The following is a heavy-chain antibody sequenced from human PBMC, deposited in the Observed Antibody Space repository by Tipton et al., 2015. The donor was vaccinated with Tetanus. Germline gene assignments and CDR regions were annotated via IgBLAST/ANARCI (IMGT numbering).Heavy chain of an antibody. CDR2: ISSNGGST. D-gene: IGHD3-3*01. CDR3: VKDRPLTIFGVVPRFDY. Sequence: SLRLSCSASGFTFSSYAMRWVRQAPGKGLEYVSAISSNGGSTYYADSVKGRFTISRDNSKNTLYLQMSSLRAEDTAVYYCVKDRPLTIFGVVPRFDYWGQGTLVTASS. CDR1: GFTFSSYA. J-gene: IGHJ4*02. V-gene: IGHV3-64D*08.